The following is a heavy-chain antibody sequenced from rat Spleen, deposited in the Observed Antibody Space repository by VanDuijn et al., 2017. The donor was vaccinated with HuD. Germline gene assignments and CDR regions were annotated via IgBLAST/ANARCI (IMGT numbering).Heavy chain of an antibody. CDR3: ARPTTGIPFNY. Sequence: EVHLVESGGGLVQPGRSLKLSCVASGFIFSDYTMAWVRQAPKKGLEWVAAIIYDGSNTYYRDSVKGRFTVSRDNAKSTLYLQMDSLRSEDTAIYYCARPTTGIPFNYWGQGVMVTVSS. D-gene: IGHD1-9*01. V-gene: IGHV5-17*01. J-gene: IGHJ2*01. CDR1: GFIFSDYT. CDR2: IIYDGSNT.